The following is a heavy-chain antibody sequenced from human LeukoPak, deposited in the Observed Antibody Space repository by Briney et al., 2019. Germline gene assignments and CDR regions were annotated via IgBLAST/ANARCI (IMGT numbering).Heavy chain of an antibody. V-gene: IGHV4-39*07. CDR2: IYYSGST. CDR3: ARDGGNEETMYYDILTGYYPPYYFDY. CDR1: GGSISSSSYY. J-gene: IGHJ4*02. D-gene: IGHD3-9*01. Sequence: KTSETLSLTCTVSGGSISSSSYYWGWIRQPPGKGLEWIGSIYYSGSTYYNPSLKSRVTISVDTSKNQFSLKLSSVTAADTAVYYCARDGGNEETMYYDILTGYYPPYYFDYWGQGTLVTVSS.